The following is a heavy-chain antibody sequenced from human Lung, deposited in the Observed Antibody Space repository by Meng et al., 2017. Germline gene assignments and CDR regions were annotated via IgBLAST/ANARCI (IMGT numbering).Heavy chain of an antibody. D-gene: IGHD3-10*01. CDR3: VSERGGGSFDY. Sequence: QVQVVQSGAEVKEPGASVKVSCKASGYTFTTYGLSWVRQAPGQGLEWMGWISAYNGNTKYAQKVQGRVTMTRDTSTTTAYMELRNLRSDGTAVYYCVSERGGGSFDYWGQGTLVTVSS. CDR2: ISAYNGNT. V-gene: IGHV1-18*01. CDR1: GYTFTTYG. J-gene: IGHJ4*02.